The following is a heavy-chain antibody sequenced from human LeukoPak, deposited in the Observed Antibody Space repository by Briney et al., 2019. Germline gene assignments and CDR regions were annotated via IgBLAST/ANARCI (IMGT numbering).Heavy chain of an antibody. CDR3: ARDLSVLSRHPDDY. D-gene: IGHD6-25*01. J-gene: IGHJ4*02. CDR1: GYTFTGYY. V-gene: IGHV1-2*02. Sequence: ASVKVSCKASGYTFTGYYMHWVRQAPGQGLEWMGWINPNSGGTNYAQKFQGRVTMTRDTSISTAYMELSRLRSDDTAVYYCARDLSVLSRHPDDYWGQGTLVTVSS. CDR2: INPNSGGT.